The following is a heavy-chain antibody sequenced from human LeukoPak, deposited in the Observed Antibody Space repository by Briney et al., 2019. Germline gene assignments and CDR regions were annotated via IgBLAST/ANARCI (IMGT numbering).Heavy chain of an antibody. D-gene: IGHD5-18*01. CDR2: INWNGGST. J-gene: IGHJ4*02. V-gene: IGHV3-20*01. CDR3: ARDRSYGSFDF. CDR1: GFTFDDHG. Sequence: GGSLRLSCAASGFTFDDHGMNWVRQAPGKGLEWVSGINWNGGSTFYADSVKGRFTISRDNAKNALYLQMNSLTAEDTALYHCARDRSYGSFDFWGQGTLVTVSS.